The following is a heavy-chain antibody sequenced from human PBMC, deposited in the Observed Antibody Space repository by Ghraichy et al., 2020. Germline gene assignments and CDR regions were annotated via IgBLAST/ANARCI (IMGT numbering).Heavy chain of an antibody. CDR1: GGSISSYY. CDR3: ARHRGGIASPRDWFDP. D-gene: IGHD6-13*01. CDR2: IYYSGST. J-gene: IGHJ5*02. V-gene: IGHV4-59*08. Sequence: SETLSLTCTVSGGSISSYYWSWIRQPPGKGLEWIGYIYYSGSTNYNPSLKSRVTISVDTSKNQFSLKLSSVTAADTAVYYCARHRGGIASPRDWFDPWGQGTLVTVSS.